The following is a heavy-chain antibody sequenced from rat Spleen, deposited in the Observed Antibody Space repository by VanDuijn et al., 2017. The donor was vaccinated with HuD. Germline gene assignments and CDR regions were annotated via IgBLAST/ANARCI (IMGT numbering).Heavy chain of an antibody. J-gene: IGHJ3*01. Sequence: EVQLVKSDGGLVQPGRSLKLSCAASGFTFSDYYMAWVRQAPTKGLEWVATVNYDGSSTYFRDSVKGRFTVSRDNAKSTLYLQMDSLRSEDTATYYCARQARYNLMDAWGQGTLVTVSS. CDR2: VNYDGSST. CDR3: ARQARYNLMDA. D-gene: IGHD4-3*01. V-gene: IGHV5-29*01. CDR1: GFTFSDYY.